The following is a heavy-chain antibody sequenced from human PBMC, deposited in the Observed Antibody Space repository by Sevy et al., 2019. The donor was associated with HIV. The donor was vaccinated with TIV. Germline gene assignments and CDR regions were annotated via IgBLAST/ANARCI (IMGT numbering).Heavy chain of an antibody. CDR1: GFTSGNYD. CDR2: IGLAGDT. V-gene: IGHV3-13*01. J-gene: IGHJ2*01. Sequence: GGSLRLSCVASGFTSGNYDMHWVRQAKGKGLEWVSAIGLAGDTYYPGSVKGRFTISREKDKKSLYLQMNSLRAGDTAVYYCARAWRDRWYFDLWGRGTLVTVSS. CDR3: ARAWRDRWYFDL.